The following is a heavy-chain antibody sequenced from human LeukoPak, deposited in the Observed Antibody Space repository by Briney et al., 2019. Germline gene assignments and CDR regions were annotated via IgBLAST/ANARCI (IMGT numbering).Heavy chain of an antibody. CDR3: AKGSYSSGWYESDY. D-gene: IGHD6-19*01. CDR2: ISGSGGST. Sequence: GGSLLLSCAASGFTFSSCAMTWVRQAPGKGLEWVSGISGSGGSTYYADSVKGRFTISRDNSKNTLYLQMNSLRAEDTAVYYCAKGSYSSGWYESDYWGQGTLVTVSS. J-gene: IGHJ4*02. V-gene: IGHV3-23*01. CDR1: GFTFSSCA.